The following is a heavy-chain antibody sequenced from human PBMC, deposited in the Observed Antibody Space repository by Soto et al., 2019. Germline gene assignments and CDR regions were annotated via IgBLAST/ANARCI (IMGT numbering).Heavy chain of an antibody. CDR2: IDWDDEK. D-gene: IGHD3-3*01. CDR3: ARAYYDFWSGNTHDAYDI. Sequence: WVRQAPGKALEWLARIDWDDEKYYSQSLKTRLTISQDTSKNQVVLTMTNMDVVDTATYYCARAYYDFWSGNTHDAYDIWGQGTMVTVSS. V-gene: IGHV2-70*11. J-gene: IGHJ3*02.